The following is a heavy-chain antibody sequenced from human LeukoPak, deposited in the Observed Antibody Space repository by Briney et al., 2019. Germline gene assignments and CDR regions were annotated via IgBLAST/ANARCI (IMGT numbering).Heavy chain of an antibody. Sequence: PGGSLRLSCAAYGFTFSKTFMSWVRQAPGKGLEWVARIRRGANSYTTEYAASVQGRFTISREDSKNSLYLHMNSLKTEDTAVYHCSRDGGDNFYSAFDIWGVGTMVTVFS. J-gene: IGHJ3*02. CDR2: IRRGANSYTT. CDR1: GFTFSKTF. CDR3: SRDGGDNFYSAFDI. D-gene: IGHD3-16*01. V-gene: IGHV3-72*01.